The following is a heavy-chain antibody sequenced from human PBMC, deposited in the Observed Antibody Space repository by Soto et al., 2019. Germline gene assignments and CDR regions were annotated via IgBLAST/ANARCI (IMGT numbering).Heavy chain of an antibody. CDR1: GYTFTSYA. CDR3: ARGHDILTGASWFDP. Sequence: ASVKVSCKASGYTFTSYAMHCVRQAPGQRLEWMGWINAGNGNTKYSQKFQGRVTITRDTSASTAYMELSSLRSEDTAVYYCARGHDILTGASWFDPWGQGTLVTVSS. V-gene: IGHV1-3*01. D-gene: IGHD3-9*01. J-gene: IGHJ5*02. CDR2: INAGNGNT.